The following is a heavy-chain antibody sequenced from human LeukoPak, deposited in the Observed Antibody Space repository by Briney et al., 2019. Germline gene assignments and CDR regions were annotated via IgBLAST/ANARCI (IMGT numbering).Heavy chain of an antibody. V-gene: IGHV4-39*02. Sequence: SETLSLTCTVSGVSISSSNSYWGWIRQPPGKGLEWIGSIYYSGNTYYNASVKSRVTISIDSSKNQFSLMLSSVTAADTAVYYCARDDSRGWGLWGQGTLVTVSS. D-gene: IGHD3-22*01. J-gene: IGHJ4*02. CDR2: IYYSGNT. CDR1: GVSISSSNSY. CDR3: ARDDSRGWGL.